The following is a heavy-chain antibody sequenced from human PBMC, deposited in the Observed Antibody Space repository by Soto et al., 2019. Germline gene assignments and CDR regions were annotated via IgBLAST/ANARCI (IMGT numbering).Heavy chain of an antibody. V-gene: IGHV1-8*01. D-gene: IGHD4-17*01. J-gene: IGHJ4*02. CDR1: GYTFTTYD. CDR2: MNPNSGNT. CDR3: AIGRGGYGDYTD. Sequence: QAQLVQSGAEVKKPGASVKVSCKASGYTFTTYDINWVRQAAGQGPEWMGWMNPNSGNTGYAQKFQGRVTMTRDTSISTAYLELSSLRSEDTAVYYCAIGRGGYGDYTDWGQGTLVTVSS.